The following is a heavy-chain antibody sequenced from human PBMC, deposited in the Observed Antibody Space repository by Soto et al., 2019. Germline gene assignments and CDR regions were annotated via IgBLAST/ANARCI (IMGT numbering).Heavy chain of an antibody. Sequence: GGSLRLSCAASGFTFSSYAMHWVRQAPGKGLEWVAVISYDGSNKYYADSVKGRFTISRDNSKNTLYLQMNSLRAEDTAVYYCARAYGSGSYYDQIYGMDVWGQGTTVTVSS. CDR1: GFTFSSYA. V-gene: IGHV3-30-3*01. CDR3: ARAYGSGSYYDQIYGMDV. D-gene: IGHD3-10*01. J-gene: IGHJ6*02. CDR2: ISYDGSNK.